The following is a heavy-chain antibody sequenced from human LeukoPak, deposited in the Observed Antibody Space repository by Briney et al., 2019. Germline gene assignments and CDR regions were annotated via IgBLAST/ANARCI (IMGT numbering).Heavy chain of an antibody. D-gene: IGHD3-10*01. V-gene: IGHV6-1*01. CDR3: ARDHVLLWFGEFLAFDI. J-gene: IGHJ3*02. CDR1: GDSVSSNSSA. CDR2: TYYRSKWYN. Sequence: SQTLSLTCAISGDSVSSNSSAWNWIRQSPSRGLEWLGGTYYRSKWYNDYAVSVKSRITINPDTSKNQFSLQLNSVTPEDTAVYYCARDHVLLWFGEFLAFDIWGQGTMVTVSS.